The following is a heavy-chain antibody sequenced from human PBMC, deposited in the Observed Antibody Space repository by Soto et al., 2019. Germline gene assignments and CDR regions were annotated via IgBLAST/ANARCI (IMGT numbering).Heavy chain of an antibody. CDR2: IFSNDEK. D-gene: IGHD3-3*01. CDR1: GFSLSNARMG. J-gene: IGHJ6*03. V-gene: IGHV2-26*01. CDR3: ARITYYDFWSGYFQPDYYYYMDV. Sequence: SGPTLVNPTETLTLTCTVSGFSLSNARMGVSWIRQPPGKALEWLAHIFSNDEKYYSTSLKSRPTISKDTSKSQVVLTMTNMDPVDTVTYYCARITYYDFWSGYFQPDYYYYMDVWGKGTTVTVSS.